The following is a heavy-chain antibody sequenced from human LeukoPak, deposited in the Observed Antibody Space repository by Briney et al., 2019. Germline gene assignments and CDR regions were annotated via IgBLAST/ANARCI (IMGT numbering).Heavy chain of an antibody. Sequence: ASMKVSCKASGYTFTSYGIIWVRQAPGQGLEWMGWISAYNGNTNYAQKLQGRVTMTTDTSTSTAYMELRSLRSDDTAVYYCARDSYSGYAADDWGQGTLVTVSS. CDR1: GYTFTSYG. V-gene: IGHV1-18*01. CDR2: ISAYNGNT. J-gene: IGHJ4*02. D-gene: IGHD5-12*01. CDR3: ARDSYSGYAADD.